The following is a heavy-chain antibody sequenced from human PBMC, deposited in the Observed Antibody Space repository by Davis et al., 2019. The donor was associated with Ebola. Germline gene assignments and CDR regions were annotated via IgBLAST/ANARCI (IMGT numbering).Heavy chain of an antibody. CDR1: GFTFGDYA. D-gene: IGHD3-3*01. V-gene: IGHV3-49*04. J-gene: IGHJ6*02. CDR3: TRDYDFWNGYYSAGYYYYGMDV. Sequence: GGSLRLSCTASGFTFGDYAMTWVRQAPKKGLKWVGFIRSKAYGGTTEYAASVKGRFTISRDDSKSIAYLQMNTLKTEDTAVYYCTRDYDFWNGYYSAGYYYYGMDVWGQGTTVTVSS. CDR2: IRSKAYGGTT.